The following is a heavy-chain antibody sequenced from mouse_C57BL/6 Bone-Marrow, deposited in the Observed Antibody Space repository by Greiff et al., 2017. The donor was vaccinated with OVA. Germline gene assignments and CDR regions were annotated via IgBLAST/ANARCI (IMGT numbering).Heavy chain of an antibody. J-gene: IGHJ4*01. V-gene: IGHV1-15*01. CDR1: GYTFTDYE. D-gene: IGHD2-3*01. CDR3: TRAGYYYYYAMDY. Sequence: VQLVESGAELVRPGASVTLSCKASGYTFTDYEMHWVKQTPVHGLEWIGAIDPETGGTAYNQKFKGKAILTADKSSSTAYMELRSLTSEDSAVYYCTRAGYYYYYAMDYWGQGTSVTVSS. CDR2: IDPETGGT.